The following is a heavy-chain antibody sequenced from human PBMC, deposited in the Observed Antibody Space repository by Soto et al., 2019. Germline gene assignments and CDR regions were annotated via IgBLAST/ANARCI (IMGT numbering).Heavy chain of an antibody. D-gene: IGHD3-10*01. CDR1: GCNFRSYW. CDR2: INTDGSGT. Sequence: PGGSLRLSCGASGCNFRSYWMHWVRQDPGQGLVWVSRINTDGSGTNYADSVKGRFTISRDNAKNTLHSQMNSLRAEDTAVYYCARAPSTLARGAFDIWGQGTMVTVSS. CDR3: ARAPSTLARGAFDI. J-gene: IGHJ3*02. V-gene: IGHV3-74*01.